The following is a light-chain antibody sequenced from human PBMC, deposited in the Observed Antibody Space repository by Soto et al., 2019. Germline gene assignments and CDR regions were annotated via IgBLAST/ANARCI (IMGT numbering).Light chain of an antibody. CDR1: SSDVGANIF. CDR3: SSFTTDSTYV. J-gene: IGLJ1*01. V-gene: IGLV2-14*01. Sequence: QSVLTQPASVSGSPGQSITISCTGTSSDVGANIFVSWYQQHPGKVPKLMIYTVSSRPSGVSQRFSGSNSGNTASLTISGLQAEDEADYYCSSFTTDSTYVFGTGTKLTVL. CDR2: TVS.